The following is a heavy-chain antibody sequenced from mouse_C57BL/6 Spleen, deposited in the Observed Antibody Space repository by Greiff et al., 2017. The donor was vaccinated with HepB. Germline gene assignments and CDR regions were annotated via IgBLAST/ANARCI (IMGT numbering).Heavy chain of an antibody. CDR2: FHPYNDDT. V-gene: IGHV1-47*01. D-gene: IGHD2-12*01. Sequence: VQGVESGAELVKPGASVKMSCKASGYTFTTYPIEWMKQNHGKSLEWIGNFHPYNDDTKYNEKFKGKATLTVEKSSSTVYLELSRLTSDDSAVYYCARALLYQGGFAYWGQGTLVTVSA. J-gene: IGHJ3*01. CDR3: ARALLYQGGFAY. CDR1: GYTFTTYP.